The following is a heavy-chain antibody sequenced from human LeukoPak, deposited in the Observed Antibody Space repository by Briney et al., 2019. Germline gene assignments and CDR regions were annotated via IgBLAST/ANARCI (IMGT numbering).Heavy chain of an antibody. CDR2: INPSGGST. V-gene: IGHV1-46*01. CDR3: ARDRGDGYNEYYFDY. CDR1: GYTFTSYY. J-gene: IGHJ4*02. Sequence: ASVKVSCKASGYTFTSYYMHWVRQAPGQGLEWIGIINPSGGSTSYAQKFQGRVTMTRDTSTSTVYMELSSLRSEDTAVYYCARDRGDGYNEYYFDYWGQGTLVTVSS. D-gene: IGHD5-24*01.